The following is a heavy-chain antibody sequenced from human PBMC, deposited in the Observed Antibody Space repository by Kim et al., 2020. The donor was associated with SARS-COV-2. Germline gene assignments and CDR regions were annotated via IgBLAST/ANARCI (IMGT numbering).Heavy chain of an antibody. CDR2: IVYAGHNT. CDR1: GFTFSSYG. J-gene: IGHJ4*02. CDR3: AKAWADEGFYF. V-gene: IGHV3-23*01. D-gene: IGHD1-26*01. Sequence: GGSLRLSCAASGFTFSSYGMNWVRQAPGKGLEWVSTIVYAGHNTYYADSVKGRFTISRDNSKNTLYLQMNSLRADDTAVYYCAKAWADEGFYFWGQGTLVTVSS.